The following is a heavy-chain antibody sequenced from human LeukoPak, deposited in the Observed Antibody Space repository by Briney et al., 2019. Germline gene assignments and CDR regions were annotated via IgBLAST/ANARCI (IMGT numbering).Heavy chain of an antibody. V-gene: IGHV4-59*08. Sequence: SETLSLTCTVSGGSIGNYYWSCLRQPPGKGLEWIGYIHHSGGAIYNPSLKSRVTISLDTSKNEFSLKLNSVTAADTAMYYCARFFWSDSKRLDYWGQGAVVTVSS. J-gene: IGHJ4*02. CDR1: GGSIGNYY. D-gene: IGHD3-3*01. CDR2: IHHSGGA. CDR3: ARFFWSDSKRLDY.